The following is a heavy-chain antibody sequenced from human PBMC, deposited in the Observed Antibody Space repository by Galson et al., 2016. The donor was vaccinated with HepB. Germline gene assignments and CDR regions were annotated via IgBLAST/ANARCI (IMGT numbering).Heavy chain of an antibody. CDR2: VNWDSGSE. V-gene: IGHV3-9*01. D-gene: IGHD3-10*01. J-gene: IGHJ4*02. Sequence: SLRLSCAASGFSFDDYGMHWVRHRPGKGLEWVSGVNWDSGSEGYADAVKGRFTISRDNAKNSLYLQMNSLRPDDTAVYYCAKNTGAYFHGSGTYLDSWGQGSLVAVSS. CDR1: GFSFDDYG. CDR3: AKNTGAYFHGSGTYLDS.